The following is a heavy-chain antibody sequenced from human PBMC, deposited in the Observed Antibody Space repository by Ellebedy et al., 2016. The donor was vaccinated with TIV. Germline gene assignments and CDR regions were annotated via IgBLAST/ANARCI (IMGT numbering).Heavy chain of an antibody. CDR3: AKRLELRRVPDY. J-gene: IGHJ4*02. V-gene: IGHV4-59*12. D-gene: IGHD1-7*01. CDR2: IYYSGST. CDR1: GGSISSYY. Sequence: SETLSLTCTVSGGSISSYYWSWIRQPPGKGLEWIGYIYYSGSTNYNPSLKSRVTISVDTSKNQFSLKLSSVTAADTAVYYCAKRLELRRVPDYWGQGTLVTVSS.